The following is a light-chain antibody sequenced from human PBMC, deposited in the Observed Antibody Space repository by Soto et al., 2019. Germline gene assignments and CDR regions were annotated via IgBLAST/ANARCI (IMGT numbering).Light chain of an antibody. J-gene: IGKJ1*01. Sequence: DIQMTQSPSTLSASVGDRVTITCRASQSLSGLLAWYQQKPGKAPKLLIYDASSLESGVPSRFSGSGSGTEFTLTISSLQPDHFATYFCQQYSSYWTSGHGTKVEIK. CDR2: DAS. CDR1: QSLSGL. V-gene: IGKV1-5*01. CDR3: QQYSSYWT.